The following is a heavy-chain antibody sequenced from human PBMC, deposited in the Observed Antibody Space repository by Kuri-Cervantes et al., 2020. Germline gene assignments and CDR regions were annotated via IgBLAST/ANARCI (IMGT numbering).Heavy chain of an antibody. V-gene: IGHV3-9*01. D-gene: IGHD3-22*01. CDR3: AKATNYYDSSGVDY. CDR2: ISWNSGSI. Sequence: GGSLRLSCAAFGFPFSNYGMAWVRQAPGKGLEWVSGISWNSGSIGYADSVKGRFTISRDNAKNSLYLQMNSLRAEDTALCYCAKATNYYDSSGVDYWGQGTQVTVSS. J-gene: IGHJ4*02. CDR1: GFPFSNYG.